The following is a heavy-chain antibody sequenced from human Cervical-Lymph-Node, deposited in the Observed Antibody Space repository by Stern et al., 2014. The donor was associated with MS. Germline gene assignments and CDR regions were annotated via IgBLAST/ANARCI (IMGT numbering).Heavy chain of an antibody. D-gene: IGHD3-10*01. CDR1: GGTFSTSD. CDR2: IIPLIGTA. J-gene: IGHJ4*02. Sequence: QVQLVQSGSEVKKPGSSVKVSCKASGGTFSTSDLNWVRQAPGEGLEWMGGIIPLIGTAKFATKFQGRVTINADGSTSTVYMELSNLGSDDTAIYYCARDLTMGTSDWGQGTLVTVSS. CDR3: ARDLTMGTSD. V-gene: IGHV1-69*01.